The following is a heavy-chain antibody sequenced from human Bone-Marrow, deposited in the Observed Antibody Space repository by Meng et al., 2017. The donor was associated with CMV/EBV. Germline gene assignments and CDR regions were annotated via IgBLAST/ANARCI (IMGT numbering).Heavy chain of an antibody. D-gene: IGHD3-22*01. CDR1: GGSISSYY. J-gene: IGHJ3*02. V-gene: IGHV4-59*01. CDR2: IYDSGST. CDR3: ANYYDSSGYGIDI. Sequence: SEPLSLTCTVSGGSISSYYWSWIRQPPGKGLEWIGYIYDSGSTNYNPSLKSRVTISVDTSKNQFSLKLSSVAAADTAVYYWANYYDSSGYGIDIWGQGTMVTVSS.